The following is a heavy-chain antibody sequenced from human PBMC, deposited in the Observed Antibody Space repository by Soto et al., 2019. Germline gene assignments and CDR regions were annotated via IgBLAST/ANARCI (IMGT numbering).Heavy chain of an antibody. Sequence: EVQLLESGGGLVQPGGSLRLSCAVSGFIISDYGVTWVRQAPGKGLEWVSGFSGGCGGTFYADSVKGRFTISRDDPKNTAYLQMNSLGAEDTAVYYCVRWNGFGDRWGQGTLVTVSS. CDR3: VRWNGFGDR. J-gene: IGHJ5*02. CDR2: FSGGCGGT. D-gene: IGHD1-1*01. CDR1: GFIISDYG. V-gene: IGHV3-23*01.